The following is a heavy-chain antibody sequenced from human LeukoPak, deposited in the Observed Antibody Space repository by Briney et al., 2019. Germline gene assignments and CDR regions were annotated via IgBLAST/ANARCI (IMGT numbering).Heavy chain of an antibody. V-gene: IGHV4-39*01. D-gene: IGHD7-27*01. CDR2: ILFSGNT. Sequence: PSETLSLTCTVSGGSVSTNTCYWVWIRQPPGKGLEWIGSILFSGNTYYNPSLMRRVTISVDTSKNQLSLKLSSVAAADTAVYYCARFWGVKDYFDYWGQGTLVTVSS. CDR3: ARFWGVKDYFDY. J-gene: IGHJ4*02. CDR1: GGSVSTNTCY.